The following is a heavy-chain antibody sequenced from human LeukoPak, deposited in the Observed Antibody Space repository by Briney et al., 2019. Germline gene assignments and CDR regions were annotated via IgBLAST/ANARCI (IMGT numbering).Heavy chain of an antibody. Sequence: GGSLRLSCAASGFTFSSYWMHWVRQAPGKGLVWVSRISGDESSTSYADSVKGRFTISRDNAKNTLFLQMNSLRAEDTAVYYCAKVRQQWLVMGAFDIWGQGTMVTVSS. D-gene: IGHD6-19*01. CDR1: GFTFSSYW. V-gene: IGHV3-74*01. CDR3: AKVRQQWLVMGAFDI. J-gene: IGHJ3*02. CDR2: ISGDESST.